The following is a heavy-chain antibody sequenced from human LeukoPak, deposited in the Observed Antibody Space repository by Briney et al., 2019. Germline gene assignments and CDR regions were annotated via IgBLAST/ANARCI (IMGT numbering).Heavy chain of an antibody. CDR1: GGSISSYY. Sequence: SETLSLTCTVSGGSISSYYWSWIRQPPGKGLEWIGYISYSGSTNYSPSLKSRVTISVDTSKKQFSLKLRSVTAADTAVYYCARHTSSGWYFIDYWGQGTLATVSS. CDR2: ISYSGST. D-gene: IGHD6-19*01. J-gene: IGHJ4*02. V-gene: IGHV4-59*08. CDR3: ARHTSSGWYFIDY.